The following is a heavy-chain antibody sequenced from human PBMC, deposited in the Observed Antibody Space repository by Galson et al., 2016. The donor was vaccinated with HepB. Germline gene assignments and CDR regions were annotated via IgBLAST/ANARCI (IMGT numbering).Heavy chain of an antibody. CDR2: INPSGGST. D-gene: IGHD6-19*01. CDR1: GYTFTSYY. CDR3: ASRALGYSSGGNEYYFDY. Sequence: SVKVSCKASGYTFTSYYMHWVRQAPGQGLEWMGIINPSGGSTSYAQTFQGRVTMTRDTSTSTVYMELSSLRSDDTAVYYCASRALGYSSGGNEYYFDYWGQGTLVTVSS. V-gene: IGHV1-46*01. J-gene: IGHJ4*02.